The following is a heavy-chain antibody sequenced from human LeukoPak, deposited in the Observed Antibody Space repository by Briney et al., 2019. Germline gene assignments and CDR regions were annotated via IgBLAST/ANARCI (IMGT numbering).Heavy chain of an antibody. CDR2: INPNSGGT. D-gene: IGHD2-2*01. Sequence: ASVKVSCKASGYTFTGYYMHWVRQAPGQGLEWMGWINPNSGGTNYAQKFQGRVTMTRDTSISTAYMELTRLRSDDTAVYYCARDGVVVPAALDYWGQRTLVTVSS. V-gene: IGHV1-2*02. CDR1: GYTFTGYY. J-gene: IGHJ4*02. CDR3: ARDGVVVPAALDY.